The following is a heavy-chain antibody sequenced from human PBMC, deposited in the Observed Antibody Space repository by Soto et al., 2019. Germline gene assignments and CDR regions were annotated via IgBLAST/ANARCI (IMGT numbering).Heavy chain of an antibody. J-gene: IGHJ5*02. V-gene: IGHV4-39*01. Sequence: QLQLQESGPGLVKPSETLSLTCTVSGGSISSSSYYWGWIRQPPGKGLEWIGSIYYSVSTYYNPSLKSRVTISVDTSKNQFSLKLSSVTAADTAVYYCATHEFGDSSNWFDPWGQGTLVTVSS. CDR3: ATHEFGDSSNWFDP. CDR1: GGSISSSSYY. CDR2: IYYSVST. D-gene: IGHD3-10*01.